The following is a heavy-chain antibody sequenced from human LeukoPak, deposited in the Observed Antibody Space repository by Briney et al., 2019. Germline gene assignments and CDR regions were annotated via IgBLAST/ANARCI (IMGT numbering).Heavy chain of an antibody. CDR3: ARDSAVGDSSGYLLNWFDP. D-gene: IGHD3-22*01. J-gene: IGHJ5*02. CDR1: GYTFTGYY. Sequence: ASVKVSCKASGYTFTGYYMHWVRQAPGQGLEWMGWINPNSGGTNYAQKFQGRVTMTRDTSISTAYMELSRLRSDDTAVYYCARDSAVGDSSGYLLNWFDPWGQGTLVTVSS. CDR2: INPNSGGT. V-gene: IGHV1-2*02.